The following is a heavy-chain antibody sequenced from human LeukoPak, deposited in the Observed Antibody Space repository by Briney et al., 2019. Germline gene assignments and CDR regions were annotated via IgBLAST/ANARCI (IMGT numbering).Heavy chain of an antibody. CDR1: GYTFTSYA. J-gene: IGHJ4*02. Sequence: GASVKVSCKASGYTFTSYAMHWVRQAPGQRLEWMGRINAGNGNTKYSQKFQGRVTIARDTSASTAYMELSSLRSEDTAVYYCARDLSGYCSSTSCYNTFDYWGQGTLVTVSS. V-gene: IGHV1-3*01. D-gene: IGHD2-2*02. CDR3: ARDLSGYCSSTSCYNTFDY. CDR2: INAGNGNT.